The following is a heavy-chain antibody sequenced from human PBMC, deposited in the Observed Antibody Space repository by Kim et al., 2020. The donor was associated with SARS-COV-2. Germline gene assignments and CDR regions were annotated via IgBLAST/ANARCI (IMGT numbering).Heavy chain of an antibody. J-gene: IGHJ5*02. CDR2: IYYSGST. CDR1: GGSISSYY. CDR3: ASLAAAGTGWFDP. D-gene: IGHD6-13*01. V-gene: IGHV4-59*13. Sequence: SETLSLTCTVSGGSISSYYWSWIRQPPGKGLEWIGYIYYSGSTNYNPSLKSRVTISVDTSKNQFSLKLSSVTAADTAVYYCASLAAAGTGWFDPWGQGTL.